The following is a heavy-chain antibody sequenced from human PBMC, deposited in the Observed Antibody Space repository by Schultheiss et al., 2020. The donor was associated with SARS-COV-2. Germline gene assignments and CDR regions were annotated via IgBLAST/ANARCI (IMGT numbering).Heavy chain of an antibody. Sequence: ASVKVSCKASGYTFTGYYMHWVRQAPGQGLEWMGGIIPIFGTANYAQKLQGRVTMTTDTSTSTAYMELSRLRSDDTAVYYCARGGYSSGWYSPEDYWGQGTLVTVSS. D-gene: IGHD6-19*01. V-gene: IGHV1-2*02. CDR1: GYTFTGYY. CDR3: ARGGYSSGWYSPEDY. J-gene: IGHJ4*02. CDR2: IIPIFGTA.